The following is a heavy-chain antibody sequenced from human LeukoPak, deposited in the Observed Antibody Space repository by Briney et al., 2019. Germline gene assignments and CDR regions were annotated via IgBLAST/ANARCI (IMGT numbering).Heavy chain of an antibody. D-gene: IGHD3-3*01. Sequence: GGSLRLSCAASGFSFSTYGMLWVRQAPGKGLEWVAVIWYDGSNKYYADSVKGRFTISRDNSKNTLYLQMNSLRVEDTAVYYCARGGPEWPLDYWGQGTLVTDST. CDR1: GFSFSTYG. CDR2: IWYDGSNK. J-gene: IGHJ4*02. CDR3: ARGGPEWPLDY. V-gene: IGHV3-33*01.